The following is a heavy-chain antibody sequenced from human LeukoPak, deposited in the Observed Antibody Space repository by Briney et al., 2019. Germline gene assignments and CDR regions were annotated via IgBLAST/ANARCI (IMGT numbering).Heavy chain of an antibody. CDR2: IYYSGST. V-gene: IGHV4-30-4*08. J-gene: IGHJ4*02. D-gene: IGHD5-12*01. Sequence: PSETLSLTCSVSGVSISSTRYFWGWIRQPPGKGLEWIGYIYYSGSTYYNPSLKSRVTISVDTSKNQFSLKLSSVTAADTAVYYCARGGYYFDYWGQGTLVTVSS. CDR3: ARGGYYFDY. CDR1: GVSISSTRYF.